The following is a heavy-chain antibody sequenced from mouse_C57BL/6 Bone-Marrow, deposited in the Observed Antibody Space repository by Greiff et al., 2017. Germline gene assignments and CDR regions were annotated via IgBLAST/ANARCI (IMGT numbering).Heavy chain of an antibody. J-gene: IGHJ2*01. CDR3: ARWRGY. CDR2: INPSTGGT. Sequence: EVKLQESGPELVKPGASVKISCKASGYSFTGYYMNWVKQSPEKSLEWIGEINPSTGGTTYNQKFKAKATLTVDKSSSTAYMQLKSLTSEDCAVYYCARWRGYWGQGTTLTVSS. V-gene: IGHV1-42*01. CDR1: GYSFTGYY.